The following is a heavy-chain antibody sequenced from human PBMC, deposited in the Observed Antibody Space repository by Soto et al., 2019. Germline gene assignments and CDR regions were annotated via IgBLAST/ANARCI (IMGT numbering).Heavy chain of an antibody. CDR3: ARDLGYGDYVIPPYYYYGMDV. D-gene: IGHD4-17*01. J-gene: IGHJ6*02. CDR1: GYTFTSYG. Sequence: QVPLVQSGAEVKKPGASVKVSCKASGYTFTSYGISWVRQAPGQGLEWMGWISAYNGNTNYAQKLQGRVTMTTDTSTSTAYMELRSLRSDDTAVYYCARDLGYGDYVIPPYYYYGMDVWGQGTTVTVSS. CDR2: ISAYNGNT. V-gene: IGHV1-18*04.